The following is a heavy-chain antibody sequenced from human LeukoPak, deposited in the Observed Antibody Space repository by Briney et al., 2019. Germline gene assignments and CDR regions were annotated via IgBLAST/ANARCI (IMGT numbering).Heavy chain of an antibody. CDR3: ARSRKYTGYDFYY. CDR2: VVHGGST. V-gene: IGHV4-34*12. Sequence: SETLSLTCAVYGGSSSGYYWSWIRQPPGKGLEWIGEVVHGGSTDYNPSLKSRVTISVDKSKNQFSLRLSSVTTADTAVYYCARSRKYTGYDFYYGGEGPLVPVSS. D-gene: IGHD5-12*01. CDR1: GGSSSGYY. J-gene: IGHJ4*02.